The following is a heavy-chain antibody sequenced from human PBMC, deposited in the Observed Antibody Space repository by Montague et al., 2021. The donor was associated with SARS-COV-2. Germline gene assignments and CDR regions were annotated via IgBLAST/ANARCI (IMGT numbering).Heavy chain of an antibody. Sequence: SETLSLTCTVSGGSISSYHHYWGWIRQPPGKGLEWIGAMDYSGSTWPNPSLKSRVTISVDTSKNQLSLNLRSVTAADTAVYFCGRVILFATSNPCDCWGPGTLVTVSS. CDR1: GGSISSYHHY. CDR2: MDYSGST. J-gene: IGHJ4*02. D-gene: IGHD2-15*01. V-gene: IGHV4-39*07. CDR3: GRVILFATSNPCDC.